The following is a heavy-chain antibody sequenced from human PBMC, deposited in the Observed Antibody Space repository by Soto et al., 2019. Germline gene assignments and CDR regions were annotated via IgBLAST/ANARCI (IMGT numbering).Heavy chain of an antibody. D-gene: IGHD6-6*01. CDR1: GGTFSSYA. CDR3: ASGGYSSSSRRPHYYYGMDV. Sequence: QVQLVQSGAEVKKPGSSVKVSCKASGGTFSSYAISGVRQAPGQGLEWMGGIIPIFGTANYAQKFQGRVTITADKSTSTAYMELSSLRSEDTAVYYCASGGYSSSSRRPHYYYGMDVWGQGTTVTVSS. V-gene: IGHV1-69*06. CDR2: IIPIFGTA. J-gene: IGHJ6*02.